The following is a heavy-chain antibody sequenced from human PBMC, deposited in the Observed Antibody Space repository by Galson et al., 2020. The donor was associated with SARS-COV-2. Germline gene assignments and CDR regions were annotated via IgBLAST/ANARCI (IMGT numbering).Heavy chain of an antibody. Sequence: GGSLRLSCAASGFTFDDYGMSWVRQAPGKGLEWVSGINWNGGSTGYADSVKGRFTISRDNAKNSLYLQMNSLRAEDTALYHCARDMGGLFSRNGMDVWGQGTTVTVSS. J-gene: IGHJ6*02. CDR3: ARDMGGLFSRNGMDV. CDR1: GFTFDDYG. D-gene: IGHD1-26*01. V-gene: IGHV3-20*01. CDR2: INWNGGST.